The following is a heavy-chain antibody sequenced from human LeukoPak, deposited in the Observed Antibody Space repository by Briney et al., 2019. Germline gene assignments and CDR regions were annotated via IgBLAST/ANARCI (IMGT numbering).Heavy chain of an antibody. D-gene: IGHD3-9*01. CDR3: ARVYDVLTGGFDH. CDR1: GFAFSSYW. V-gene: IGHV3-21*01. CDR2: ISSSMISI. Sequence: GGSLRLSCEASGFAFSSYWMNWVRQAPGKGLEWVSFISSSMISIHYADSVQGRFTISRDNARNILYLQMNSLRAEDTAVYYCARVYDVLTGGFDHWGQGALVTVSS. J-gene: IGHJ4*02.